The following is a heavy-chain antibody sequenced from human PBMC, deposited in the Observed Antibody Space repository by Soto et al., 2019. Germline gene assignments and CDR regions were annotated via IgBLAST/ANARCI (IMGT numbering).Heavy chain of an antibody. CDR3: ARMGYYDFWSGYLNWFDP. CDR2: IIPIFGTA. J-gene: IGHJ5*02. CDR1: GGTFSSYA. D-gene: IGHD3-3*01. Sequence: QVQLVQSGAEVKKPGSSVKVSCKASGGTFSSYAISWVRQAPGQGLEWMGGIIPIFGTANYAQKFQGRVTITADESTRKAYMELSSLRSEDTAVYYCARMGYYDFWSGYLNWFDPWGQGTLVTVSS. V-gene: IGHV1-69*12.